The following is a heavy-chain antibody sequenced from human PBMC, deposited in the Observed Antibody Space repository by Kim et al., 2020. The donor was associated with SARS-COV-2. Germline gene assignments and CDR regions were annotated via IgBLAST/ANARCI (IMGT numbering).Heavy chain of an antibody. Sequence: NHAQKFQGRVTIIADESTSTAYMELSSLRSEDTAVYYCARGIWGSGSFDYWGQGTLVTVSS. V-gene: IGHV1-69*01. D-gene: IGHD3-10*01. J-gene: IGHJ4*02. CDR3: ARGIWGSGSFDY.